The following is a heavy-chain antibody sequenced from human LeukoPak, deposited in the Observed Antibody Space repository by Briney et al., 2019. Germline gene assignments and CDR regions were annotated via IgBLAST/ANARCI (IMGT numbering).Heavy chain of an antibody. D-gene: IGHD6-6*01. Sequence: GASVKVSCKASGGTFSSYAISWVRQAPGQGLEWMGGIIPIFGTANYAQKIQGRVTITTDESTSTAYMELSSLRSEDTAVYYCARDRRTYSSSSGYDYWGQGTLVTVSS. CDR3: ARDRRTYSSSSGYDY. CDR2: IIPIFGTA. V-gene: IGHV1-69*05. CDR1: GGTFSSYA. J-gene: IGHJ4*02.